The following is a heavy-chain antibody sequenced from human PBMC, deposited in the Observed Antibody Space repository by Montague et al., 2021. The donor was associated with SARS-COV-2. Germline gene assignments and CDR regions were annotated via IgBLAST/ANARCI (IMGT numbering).Heavy chain of an antibody. CDR2: IYHTGST. CDR3: ARAQTTCFIANCVNYFDY. D-gene: IGHD1-1*01. V-gene: IGHV4-4*02. CDR1: GDSISTDNW. Sequence: LSLPCVVSGDSISTDNWWTWVRLPPGKGPEWVGEIYHTGSTKYKPSLKSRVSMSVDKSKTQFSLKLKSVTAADTAVYYCARAQTTCFIANCVNYFDYWGRGGLVTDSS. J-gene: IGHJ4*02.